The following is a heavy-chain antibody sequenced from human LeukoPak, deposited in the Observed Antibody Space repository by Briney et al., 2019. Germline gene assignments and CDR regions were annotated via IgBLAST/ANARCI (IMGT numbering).Heavy chain of an antibody. CDR2: IYHSGST. CDR3: ASSYYDILTGYRGYFDY. D-gene: IGHD3-9*01. CDR1: GYSISSGYY. J-gene: IGHJ4*02. V-gene: IGHV4-38-2*02. Sequence: PSETLSLTCTVSGYSISSGYYWGWIRQPPGKGLEWIGSIYHSGSTYYNPSLKSRVTISVDTSKNQFSLKLSSVTAADTAVYYCASSYYDILTGYRGYFDYWGQGTLVTVSS.